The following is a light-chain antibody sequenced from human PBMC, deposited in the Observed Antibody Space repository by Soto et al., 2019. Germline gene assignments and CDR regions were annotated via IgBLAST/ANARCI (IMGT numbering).Light chain of an antibody. CDR3: SSYTSSSTLPLD. CDR1: SSDVGSYNY. Sequence: QSVLTQPASVPGYPGQSITISCTGTSSDVGSYNYVSWYQQHAGKAPKLMIYEVSNRPSGVSNRFSGSKSGNTASLTISGLQAEDEAHYYCSSYTSSSTLPLDIGTGTKGTVL. V-gene: IGLV2-14*01. J-gene: IGLJ1*01. CDR2: EVS.